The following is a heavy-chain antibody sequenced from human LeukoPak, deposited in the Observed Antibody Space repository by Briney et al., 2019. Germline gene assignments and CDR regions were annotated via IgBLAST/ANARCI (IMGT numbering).Heavy chain of an antibody. J-gene: IGHJ5*02. Sequence: PETLSLSCTVSGDSITSGDYYWSWIRQPPGKGLEWVGYIFYSGIAYYNPSLRSRVTISIDTSTNQFSLRLSSVTAADTAVYYCARAAQASLQPRFDPWGQGTLVTVSS. V-gene: IGHV4-30-4*01. D-gene: IGHD3-16*02. CDR1: GDSITSGDYY. CDR2: IFYSGIA. CDR3: ARAAQASLQPRFDP.